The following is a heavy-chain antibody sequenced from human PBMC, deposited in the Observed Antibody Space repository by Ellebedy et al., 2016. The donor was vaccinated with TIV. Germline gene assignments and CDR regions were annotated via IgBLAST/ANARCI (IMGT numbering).Heavy chain of an antibody. CDR2: IWYDGSNK. Sequence: GESLKISCAASGFTFSSYGTHWVCQAPGKGLEWVVVIWYDGSNKYYADSVKGLFTISRDNSKNTLYLQMNSLRAEGTAVYYCARDTAVAFDYWGKGTLVTVSS. CDR1: GFTFSSYG. V-gene: IGHV3-33*01. D-gene: IGHD6-19*01. CDR3: ARDTAVAFDY. J-gene: IGHJ4*02.